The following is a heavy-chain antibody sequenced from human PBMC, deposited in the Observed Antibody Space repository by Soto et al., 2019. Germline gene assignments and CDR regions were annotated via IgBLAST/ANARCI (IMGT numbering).Heavy chain of an antibody. J-gene: IGHJ4*01. CDR3: AKSFVGTGGSSAWPWYFYR. V-gene: IGHV3-23*01. Sequence: GGSLRLSWAASGFTSSNYAMSWVRQAPGKGLEWVSAISGSGGTTYNADSVKGRFTISRDNSKNTLYLQMDRLRAEDTAVYYCAKSFVGTGGSSAWPWYFYRRGRRCLVTASS. CDR1: GFTSSNYA. D-gene: IGHD6-25*01. CDR2: ISGSGGTT.